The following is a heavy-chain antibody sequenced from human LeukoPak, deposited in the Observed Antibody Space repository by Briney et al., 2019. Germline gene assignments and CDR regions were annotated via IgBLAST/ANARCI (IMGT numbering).Heavy chain of an antibody. CDR2: ISYDGVNK. Sequence: GGSLRLSCAASGFTFSNYGMHWVRQAPGKGLEWVALISYDGVNKYYADSVKGRFTISRDNSKNTLYLRMNSLRVEDTALYYCARGGAYTYGYLRGDAFDIWGQGTMVTVSS. CDR3: ARGGAYTYGYLRGDAFDI. CDR1: GFTFSNYG. V-gene: IGHV3-30*03. J-gene: IGHJ3*02. D-gene: IGHD5-18*01.